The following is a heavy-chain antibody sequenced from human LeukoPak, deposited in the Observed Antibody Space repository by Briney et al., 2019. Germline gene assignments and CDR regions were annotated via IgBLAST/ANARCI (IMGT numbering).Heavy chain of an antibody. Sequence: SETLSLTCTVSGGSISSGDYYWSWIRQPPGKELEWIGRIYQTGNADYKPSLKSRVTISVDTTNNQFSLRLSSVTAADTAVYYCARGLDYVDVWGKGITVSVSS. CDR3: ARGLDYVDV. V-gene: IGHV4-39*02. CDR2: IYQTGNA. CDR1: GGSISSGDYY. D-gene: IGHD3-9*01. J-gene: IGHJ6*03.